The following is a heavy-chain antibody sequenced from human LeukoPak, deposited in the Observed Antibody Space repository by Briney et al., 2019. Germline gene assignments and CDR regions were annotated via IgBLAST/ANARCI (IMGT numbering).Heavy chain of an antibody. J-gene: IGHJ4*02. Sequence: GGSLRLSCAASGFTFSSYSMNWVRQAPGKGLEWVSYISASSSTIYYADSVKGRFTISTDNAKNSLSLQMSSLRDEDTAVYYCARGGEGLVLVPPHFDYWGQGTLVTVSS. CDR2: ISASSSTI. D-gene: IGHD2-2*01. CDR3: ARGGEGLVLVPPHFDY. V-gene: IGHV3-48*02. CDR1: GFTFSSYS.